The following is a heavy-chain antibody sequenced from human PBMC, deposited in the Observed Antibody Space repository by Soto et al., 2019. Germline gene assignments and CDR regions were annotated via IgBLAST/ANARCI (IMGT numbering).Heavy chain of an antibody. CDR3: ARDGGGLDY. D-gene: IGHD2-15*01. CDR1: GGSISSSNW. V-gene: IGHV4-4*02. Sequence: QVQLQESGPGLVKPSETLSLTCAVSGGSISSSNWWNWVRQPPGKGLEWIGAIYHSGNTNYNPSLKDRVTVPVDESKNQFALKLSSVTASDTAVYYCARDGGGLDYWGPGTLLTVSS. CDR2: IYHSGNT. J-gene: IGHJ4*02.